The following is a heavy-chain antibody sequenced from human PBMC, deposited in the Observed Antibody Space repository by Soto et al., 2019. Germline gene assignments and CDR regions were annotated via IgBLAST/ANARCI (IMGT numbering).Heavy chain of an antibody. CDR3: ARVDTAMVHLYYGMDV. D-gene: IGHD5-18*01. CDR1: GYTFTSYA. Sequence: VASVKVSCKASGYTFTSYAMHWVRQAPGQRLEWMGWINAGNGNTKYSQKFQGRVTITRDTSASTAYMELSSLRSEDTAVYYCARVDTAMVHLYYGMDVWGQGTTVTVSS. J-gene: IGHJ6*02. V-gene: IGHV1-3*01. CDR2: INAGNGNT.